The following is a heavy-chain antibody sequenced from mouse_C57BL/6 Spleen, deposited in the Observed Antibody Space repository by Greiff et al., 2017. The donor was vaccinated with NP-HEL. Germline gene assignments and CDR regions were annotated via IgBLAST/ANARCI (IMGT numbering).Heavy chain of an antibody. V-gene: IGHV1-82*01. J-gene: IGHJ3*01. D-gene: IGHD2-13*01. CDR2: IYPGDGDA. CDR3: ASGDYAWFAY. CDR1: GYAFSSSW. Sequence: VQLQQSGPELVKPGASVKISCKASGYAFSSSWMNWVKQRPGKGLEWIGRIYPGDGDANYNGMFKGKATLTADKSSSTAYMQLSSLTSEDSAVCFCASGDYAWFAYWGQGTLVTVSA.